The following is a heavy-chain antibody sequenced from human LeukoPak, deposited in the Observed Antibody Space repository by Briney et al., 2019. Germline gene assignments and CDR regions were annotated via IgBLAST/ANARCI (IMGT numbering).Heavy chain of an antibody. D-gene: IGHD1-26*01. Sequence: SETLSLTCAVYGGSFSGYYWTWIRQTPGKGLEWIGSIYYSGSTYYNPSLKSRVTISVDTSKNQFSLKLSSVTAADTAVYYCARAPGATTGLDYWGQGTLVTVSS. CDR3: ARAPGATTGLDY. V-gene: IGHV4-34*01. CDR1: GGSFSGYY. CDR2: IYYSGST. J-gene: IGHJ4*02.